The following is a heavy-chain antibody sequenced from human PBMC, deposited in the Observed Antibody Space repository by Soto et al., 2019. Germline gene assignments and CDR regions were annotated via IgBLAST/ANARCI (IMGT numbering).Heavy chain of an antibody. D-gene: IGHD1-7*01. CDR1: GYTFTSYG. CDR2: ISAYNGNT. CDR3: ARYTWNYRYYYYGMDV. V-gene: IGHV1-18*04. J-gene: IGHJ6*02. Sequence: VASVKVSCKASGYTFTSYGISWVRQAPGQGLEWMGWISAYNGNTNYAQKLQGRVTMTTDTSTSTAYMELRSLRSDDTAVYYCARYTWNYRYYYYGMDVWGQGTTVTVSS.